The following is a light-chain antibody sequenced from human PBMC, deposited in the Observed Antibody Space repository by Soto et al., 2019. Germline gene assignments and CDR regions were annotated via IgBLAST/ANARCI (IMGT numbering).Light chain of an antibody. J-gene: IGKJ1*01. Sequence: IVLTQSPATLSVYPGERATLSCRASQSVSSNLAWHQQRPGQAPRLLIYGASSRATGIPARFSGSGPGTDFTLTISSLEPEDFAVYYCQQRSNWPPVWTFGQGTKV. CDR1: QSVSSN. V-gene: IGKV3D-11*02. CDR2: GAS. CDR3: QQRSNWPPVWT.